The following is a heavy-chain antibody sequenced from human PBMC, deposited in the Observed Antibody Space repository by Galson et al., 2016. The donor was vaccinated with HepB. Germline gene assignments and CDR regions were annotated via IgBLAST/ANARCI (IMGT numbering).Heavy chain of an antibody. J-gene: IGHJ4*02. CDR3: ARGGLEPVDY. V-gene: IGHV3-74*01. CDR2: INPDASTI. D-gene: IGHD1-1*01. Sequence: SLRLSCAASGFSLSVYWMHWVRQAPGGGLVWVSRINPDASTINYGDSVRGRFTIPRDNAKSTLYLQMNNLRVEDTAVYYCARGGLEPVDYWGQGTLVTVSS. CDR1: GFSLSVYW.